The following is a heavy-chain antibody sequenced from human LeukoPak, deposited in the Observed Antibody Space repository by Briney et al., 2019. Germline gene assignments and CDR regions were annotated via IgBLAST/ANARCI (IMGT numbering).Heavy chain of an antibody. CDR2: MNPNSGNT. Sequence: EASVKVSCKASGYTFTSYDINWVRQAPGQGLEWMGWMNPNSGNTGYAQKFQGRVTMTRNTSISTAYMELSSLRSEDTAVYYCAGITMVRGVIDPDYYYGMDVWGQGATVTVSS. V-gene: IGHV1-8*01. D-gene: IGHD3-10*01. CDR1: GYTFTSYD. CDR3: AGITMVRGVIDPDYYYGMDV. J-gene: IGHJ6*02.